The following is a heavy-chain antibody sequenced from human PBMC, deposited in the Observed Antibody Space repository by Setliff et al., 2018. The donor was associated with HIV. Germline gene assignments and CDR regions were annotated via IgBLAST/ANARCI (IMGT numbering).Heavy chain of an antibody. Sequence: GGSLRLSCAASGFTFTNAWMSRVRQAPGKGLEWVGRIKSKTDGETEDYAAPVKGRFTISRDDSRSTLYLQMNSLITEDTALYYCTTAVAQNWYGSGNENYWGQGTLVTVSS. CDR1: GFTFTNAW. CDR3: TTAVAQNWYGSGNENY. J-gene: IGHJ4*02. V-gene: IGHV3-15*01. D-gene: IGHD3-10*01. CDR2: IKSKTDGETE.